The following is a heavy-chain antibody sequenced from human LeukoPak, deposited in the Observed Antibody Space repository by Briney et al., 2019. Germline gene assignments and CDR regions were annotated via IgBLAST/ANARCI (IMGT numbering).Heavy chain of an antibody. V-gene: IGHV4-59*01. D-gene: IGHD5-12*01. J-gene: IGHJ3*02. Sequence: SETLSLSCTVSGASTSHFYLNWIRQPPGKGLEWIGYMHNSGSSKHSPSLKSRVTISIDTSKNQFSLQLTSVTAADTAIYYCARSAEWLRNAFDIWGQGTMVSVSS. CDR1: GASTSHFY. CDR2: MHNSGSS. CDR3: ARSAEWLRNAFDI.